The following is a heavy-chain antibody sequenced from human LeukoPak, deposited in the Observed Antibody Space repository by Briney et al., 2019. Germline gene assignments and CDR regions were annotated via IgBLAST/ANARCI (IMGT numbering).Heavy chain of an antibody. CDR3: ARGTVEQDYGDYEEGYYFDY. CDR2: ISAYNGNT. V-gene: IGHV1-18*01. D-gene: IGHD4-17*01. Sequence: ASVKVSCKASGYTFTSYGISWVRQAPGQGLEWMGWISAYNGNTNYAQKLQGRVTMTRDTSTSTVYMELSSLRSEDTAVYYCARGTVEQDYGDYEEGYYFDYWGQGTLVTVSS. CDR1: GYTFTSYG. J-gene: IGHJ4*02.